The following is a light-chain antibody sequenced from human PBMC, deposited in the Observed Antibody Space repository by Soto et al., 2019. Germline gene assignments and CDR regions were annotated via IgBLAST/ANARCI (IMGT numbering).Light chain of an antibody. CDR3: MQATELRT. V-gene: IGKV2-24*01. J-gene: IGKJ1*01. Sequence: DIVMTQTPLSLPVTLGQPASISCRSSRSLVHKDGNTYLYWFQQRPGQPPRLLIYEISKRFAGVPDRFSGSGAGTEFTLRISRVQAEDVGVYYGMQATELRTFGQGTKVDIK. CDR1: RSLVHKDGNTY. CDR2: EIS.